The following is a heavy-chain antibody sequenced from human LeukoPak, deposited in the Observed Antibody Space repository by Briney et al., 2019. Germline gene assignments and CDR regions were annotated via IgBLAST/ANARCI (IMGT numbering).Heavy chain of an antibody. CDR1: GFSFGDYW. CDR3: ARNLATVDSSWFDP. Sequence: GGSLRLSCAAFGFSFGDYWMSWVRQAPGKGLEWVAHIRRDGTDKRYVDSVKGRFTISRDNAKSSLFLQMYSLRAEDTAVYFCARNLATVDSSWFDPWGQGTLVTVSS. D-gene: IGHD6-13*01. J-gene: IGHJ5*02. V-gene: IGHV3-7*01. CDR2: IRRDGTDK.